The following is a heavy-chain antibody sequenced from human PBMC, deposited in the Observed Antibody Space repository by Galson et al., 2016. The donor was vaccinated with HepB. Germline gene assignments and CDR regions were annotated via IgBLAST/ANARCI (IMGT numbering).Heavy chain of an antibody. CDR3: ARDLIGNLDV. CDR1: GYTFTTYD. Sequence: SVKVSCKASGYTFTTYDMHWVRQSPGQRLEWLGYISAGSGNTKYSQNFQGRVTITRDTSARTHYMELSSLTSEDTAVYYCARDLIGNLDVRGQGTTVTVSS. CDR2: ISAGSGNT. V-gene: IGHV1-3*01. J-gene: IGHJ6*02.